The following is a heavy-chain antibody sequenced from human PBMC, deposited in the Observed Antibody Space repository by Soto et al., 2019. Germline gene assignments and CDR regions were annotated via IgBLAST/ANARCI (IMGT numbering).Heavy chain of an antibody. V-gene: IGHV4-59*08. J-gene: IGHJ4*02. CDR2: IYDSENT. Sequence: PSETLSLTCTVSGGSITYYYWSWIRQSPGKGLEWIGYIYDSENTNYNPSLRRRVNIAIDTSKNQFSLRLTSVTAADTAVYYCARLNGSGSSDRRGPVYWGQGSQVTVSS. CDR1: GGSITYYY. CDR3: ARLNGSGSSDRRGPVY. D-gene: IGHD3-10*01.